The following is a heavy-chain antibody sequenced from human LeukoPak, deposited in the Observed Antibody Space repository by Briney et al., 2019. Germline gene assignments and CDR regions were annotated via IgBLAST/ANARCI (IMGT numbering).Heavy chain of an antibody. J-gene: IGHJ4*02. CDR1: GGSISSYY. CDR3: ASNYYDSSGYVDY. D-gene: IGHD3-22*01. V-gene: IGHV4-59*08. CDR2: IYYSGST. Sequence: SETLSLTCTVSGGSISSYYWSWIRQPPGKGLEWIGYIYYSGSTNYNPSLKSRVTISVDTSKDQFSLKLSSVTAADTAVYYCASNYYDSSGYVDYWGQGTLVTVSS.